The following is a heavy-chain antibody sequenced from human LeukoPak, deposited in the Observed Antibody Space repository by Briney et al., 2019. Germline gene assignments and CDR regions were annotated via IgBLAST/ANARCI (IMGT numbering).Heavy chain of an antibody. CDR3: ARGGRWLVPYYYYMDV. CDR1: GGSISSYY. D-gene: IGHD6-19*01. V-gene: IGHV4-59*01. CDR2: IYYSGST. Sequence: SETLSLTCTVSGGSISSYYWSWLRQLPGKGLEWIGYIYYSGSTNYNPSLKSRVTISVDTSKNQFSLKLSSVTAADTAVYYCARGGRWLVPYYYYMDVWGKGTTVTVSS. J-gene: IGHJ6*03.